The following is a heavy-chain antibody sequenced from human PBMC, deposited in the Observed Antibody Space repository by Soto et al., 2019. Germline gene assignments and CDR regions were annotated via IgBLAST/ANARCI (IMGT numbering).Heavy chain of an antibody. Sequence: QVQLVQSGAEVKKPGSSVKVSCKASGGTFSSYAISWVRQALGQGLGWRGGIIPIFGTANYAQKFQGRVTITADESTSTAYMELSSPRSEDTAVYYCAGDGAGTEAWFDYWGHVSLVTVSS. J-gene: IGHJ4*01. V-gene: IGHV1-69*01. CDR2: IIPIFGTA. D-gene: IGHD1-1*01. CDR1: GGTFSSYA. CDR3: AGDGAGTEAWFDY.